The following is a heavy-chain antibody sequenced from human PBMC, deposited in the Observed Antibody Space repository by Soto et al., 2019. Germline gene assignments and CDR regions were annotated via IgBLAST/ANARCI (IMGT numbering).Heavy chain of an antibody. CDR3: AKSGGDSWPLYYFDY. CDR2: ISASGATR. Sequence: EEHLLESGGGLVQPGGSLRLSCAASGFPFSIYSMSWVRQAPGKGLQWVSGISASGATRHYADSLRGRLSTSRDNSRNTLYLQMNSLRAEDTAVYFCAKSGGDSWPLYYFDYWGQGTLVTVSS. D-gene: IGHD1-1*01. J-gene: IGHJ4*02. CDR1: GFPFSIYS. V-gene: IGHV3-23*01.